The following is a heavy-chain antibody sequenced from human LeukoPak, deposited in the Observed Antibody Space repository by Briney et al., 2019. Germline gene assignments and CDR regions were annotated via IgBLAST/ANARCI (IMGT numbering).Heavy chain of an antibody. CDR2: ISSSSSTI. CDR3: ARGTGYSSSWHDY. J-gene: IGHJ4*02. V-gene: IGHV3-48*01. CDR1: GFTFSSYS. D-gene: IGHD6-13*01. Sequence: GGSLRLSCAASGFTFSSYSMNWARQAPGKGLEWVSYISSSSSTIYYADSVKGRFTISRDNAKNSLYLQMNSLRAEDTAVYYCARGTGYSSSWHDYWGQGTLVTVSS.